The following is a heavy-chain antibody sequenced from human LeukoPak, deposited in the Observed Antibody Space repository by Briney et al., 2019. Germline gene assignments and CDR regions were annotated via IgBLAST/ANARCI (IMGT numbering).Heavy chain of an antibody. Sequence: GGPLSLPCAASGFTFDDYAMHWVRQAPGKGLEWVSLISGDGGSTYYADSVKGRFTISRDNSKKSLYLEMNSLGTEDTGLYYCVKENPCHGNPGCAFDIWGQGTIVTVSS. D-gene: IGHD1-14*01. CDR3: VKENPCHGNPGCAFDI. CDR1: GFTFDDYA. CDR2: ISGDGGST. J-gene: IGHJ3*02. V-gene: IGHV3-43*02.